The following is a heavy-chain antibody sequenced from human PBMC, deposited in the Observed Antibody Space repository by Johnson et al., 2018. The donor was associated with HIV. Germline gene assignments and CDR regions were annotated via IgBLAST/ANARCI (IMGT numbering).Heavy chain of an antibody. D-gene: IGHD6-19*01. J-gene: IGHJ3*02. Sequence: QMLLVESGGGVVQPGRSLRLSCAASGFTFSSYTMQWVRQAPGKGLEWVAVISYDGREKYYVDSVKGRFTISRDNAKNSLYLQMNTLRAEDTAVYYCARDAVISSGWYNVDAFDIWGQGTMVTVSS. V-gene: IGHV3-30*04. CDR3: ARDAVISSGWYNVDAFDI. CDR2: ISYDGREK. CDR1: GFTFSSYT.